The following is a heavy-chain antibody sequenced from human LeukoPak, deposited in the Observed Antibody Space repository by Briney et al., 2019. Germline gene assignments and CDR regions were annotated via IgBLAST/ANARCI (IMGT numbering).Heavy chain of an antibody. V-gene: IGHV3-9*01. Sequence: GGSLRLSCAASGFTFDDYAMHWVRQAPGKGLEWVSGISWNSGSIGYADSVKGRFTISRDNAKNSLYLQMNSLRAEDTALYYCAKDYIAMVRGPDYWGQGTLVTVSS. CDR1: GFTFDDYA. J-gene: IGHJ4*02. CDR2: ISWNSGSI. D-gene: IGHD5-18*01. CDR3: AKDYIAMVRGPDY.